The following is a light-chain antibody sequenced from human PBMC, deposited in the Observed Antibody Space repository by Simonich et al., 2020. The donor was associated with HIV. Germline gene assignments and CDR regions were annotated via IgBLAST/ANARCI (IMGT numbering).Light chain of an antibody. CDR3: MQTLQTPRT. V-gene: IGKV2-28*01. CDR1: QSLLYSNGYNY. CDR2: LGS. J-gene: IGKJ2*01. Sequence: DIVLTQSPLSLPVTPGESASISCRSSQSLLYSNGYNYLDWYLQKPGQSPQLLIYLGSNRASGVPDRFSGSGSGTDFTLKISRVEAEDVGVYYCMQTLQTPRTFGQGTKLEIK.